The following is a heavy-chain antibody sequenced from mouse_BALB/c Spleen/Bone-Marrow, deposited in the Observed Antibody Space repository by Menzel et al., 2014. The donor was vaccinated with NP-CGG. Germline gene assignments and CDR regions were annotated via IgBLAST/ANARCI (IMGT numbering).Heavy chain of an antibody. D-gene: IGHD1-1*01. CDR1: GFTFSSFG. V-gene: IGHV5-17*02. Sequence: EVKVVESGGGLVQPGGARKLSCAASGFTFSSFGMHWVRQAPEKGLELVAYISSSSSTIYYADPVMGRFTISRDHPKNTLFLQMTSLRTYDTGIRYCARSSSSSGYFDYWGLGTTLTVSS. J-gene: IGHJ2*01. CDR2: ISSSSSTI. CDR3: ARSSSSSGYFDY.